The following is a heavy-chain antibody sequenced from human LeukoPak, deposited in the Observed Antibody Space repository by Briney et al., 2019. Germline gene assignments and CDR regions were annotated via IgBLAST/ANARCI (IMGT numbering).Heavy chain of an antibody. J-gene: IGHJ4*02. Sequence: GGSLRLSCAASGFTFSSYWMSWVRQAPGKGLEWVANIKQDGSEKYYVDSVKGRFTISRDNAKNSLYLQMNSLRAEDTAVYYCARAHIVVVPAAIPENRALYYFDYWGQGTLVTVSS. CDR2: IKQDGSEK. D-gene: IGHD2-2*01. V-gene: IGHV3-7*01. CDR1: GFTFSSYW. CDR3: ARAHIVVVPAAIPENRALYYFDY.